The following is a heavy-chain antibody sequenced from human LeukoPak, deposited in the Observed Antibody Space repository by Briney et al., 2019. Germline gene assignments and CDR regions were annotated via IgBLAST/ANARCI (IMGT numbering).Heavy chain of an antibody. D-gene: IGHD3-22*01. CDR3: ARNSRGYYDSSGYPDY. CDR2: ISGSGGST. Sequence: GGSLRLSCAASGFTFSSYAMSWVRQAPGKGLEWVSAISGSGGSTYYADSVKGRFTISRDNSKNTLYLQMNSLRAEDTAVYYCARNSRGYYDSSGYPDYWGQGTLVTVSS. J-gene: IGHJ4*02. CDR1: GFTFSSYA. V-gene: IGHV3-23*01.